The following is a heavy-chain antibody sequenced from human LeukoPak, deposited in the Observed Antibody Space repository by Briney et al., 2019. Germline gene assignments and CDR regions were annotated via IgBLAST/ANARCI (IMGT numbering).Heavy chain of an antibody. J-gene: IGHJ5*01. V-gene: IGHV3-21*04. CDR1: GFTFSSYS. D-gene: IGHD6-13*01. CDR2: ISSSSSYI. Sequence: EGSLRLSCAASGFTFSSYSMNWVRQAPGKGLEWVSSISSSSSYIYYADSVKGRFTISRDNSKNTLYLQMNSLRAEDTAVYYCAKDLAYSSSWYRLDSWGQGTLVTVSS. CDR3: AKDLAYSSSWYRLDS.